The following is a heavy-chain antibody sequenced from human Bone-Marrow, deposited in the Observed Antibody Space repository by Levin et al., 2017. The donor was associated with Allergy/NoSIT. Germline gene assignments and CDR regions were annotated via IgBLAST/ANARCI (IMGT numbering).Heavy chain of an antibody. Sequence: PSETLSLTCDVSGYSISSGYYWGWIRQAPGKGLEWIGSFYQSRTTHYNPSLKSRVTISVDTSKNQFSLKLSSVTAADTAVYYCARDGSGYYYVWYFDLWGRGTLVTVSS. CDR2: FYQSRTT. V-gene: IGHV4-38-2*02. CDR3: ARDGSGYYYVWYFDL. J-gene: IGHJ2*01. CDR1: GYSISSGYY. D-gene: IGHD3-22*01.